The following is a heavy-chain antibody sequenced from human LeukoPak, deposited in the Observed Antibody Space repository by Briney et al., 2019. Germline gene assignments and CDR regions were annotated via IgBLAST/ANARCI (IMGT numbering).Heavy chain of an antibody. CDR3: ATDSSGYLGI. J-gene: IGHJ3*02. D-gene: IGHD3-22*01. Sequence: SETLSLTCTVSGGSVSSGSYYWSWIRQPPGKGLEWIGYIYYSGSTNYNPSLKSRVTISVDTSKSQFSLKLSSVTAADAAVYYCATDSSGYLGIWGQGTMVTVSS. V-gene: IGHV4-61*01. CDR1: GGSVSSGSYY. CDR2: IYYSGST.